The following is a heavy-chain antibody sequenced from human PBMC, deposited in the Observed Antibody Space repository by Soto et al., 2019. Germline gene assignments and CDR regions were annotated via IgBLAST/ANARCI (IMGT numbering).Heavy chain of an antibody. CDR2: IIPIFGTA. Sequence: QVQLVQSGAEVKKPGSSVKVSCKASGGTFSSYAISWVRQAPGQGLEWMGGIIPIFGTANYAQKYEGRVRLTADESTSTAYMELSSLRSEDTAVYYCARDGGVYDYSPFDYWGQGTLVTVSS. V-gene: IGHV1-69*12. CDR1: GGTFSSYA. D-gene: IGHD4-4*01. J-gene: IGHJ4*02. CDR3: ARDGGVYDYSPFDY.